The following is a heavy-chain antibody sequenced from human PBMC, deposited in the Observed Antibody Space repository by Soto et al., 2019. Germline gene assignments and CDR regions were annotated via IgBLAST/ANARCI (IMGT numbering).Heavy chain of an antibody. J-gene: IGHJ4*02. V-gene: IGHV3-7*04. D-gene: IGHD5-18*01. CDR1: GFTFSGSW. CDR3: ARGYSYTQPVFDC. CDR2: IKPDGTEK. Sequence: GGSLRLSCAASGFTFSGSWMSWVRQAPGKGLEFVAYIKPDGTEKNYVDSVKGRFTISRDNVENSLYLQMNTLRVEDTAVYYCARGYSYTQPVFDCWGLGTLVTVSS.